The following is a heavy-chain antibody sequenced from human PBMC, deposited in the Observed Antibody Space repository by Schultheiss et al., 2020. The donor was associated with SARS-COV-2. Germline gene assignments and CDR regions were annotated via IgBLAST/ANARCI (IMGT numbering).Heavy chain of an antibody. Sequence: GGSLRLSCAASGFTFSSYAMSWVRQAPGKGLEWVSYISSSSSTIYYADSVKGRFTISRDNAKNSLYLQMNSLRAEDTAVYYCARAYLDVWGKGTTVTVSS. CDR2: ISSSSSTI. CDR3: ARAYLDV. J-gene: IGHJ6*03. CDR1: GFTFSSYA. V-gene: IGHV3-48*04.